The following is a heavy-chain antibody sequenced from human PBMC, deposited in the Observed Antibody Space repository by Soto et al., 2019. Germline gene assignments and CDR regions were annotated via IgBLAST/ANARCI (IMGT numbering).Heavy chain of an antibody. Sequence: GGSLRLSCAASGFTFSSYGMHWVRQAPGKGLEWVAVISYDGSDTSYADSVKGRFTISRDNSKNTLYLQMNSLRAEDTAVYYCANTQLRAAGDAFDIWGQGTMVTVSS. CDR1: GFTFSSYG. CDR2: ISYDGSDT. D-gene: IGHD6-13*01. V-gene: IGHV3-30*18. CDR3: ANTQLRAAGDAFDI. J-gene: IGHJ3*02.